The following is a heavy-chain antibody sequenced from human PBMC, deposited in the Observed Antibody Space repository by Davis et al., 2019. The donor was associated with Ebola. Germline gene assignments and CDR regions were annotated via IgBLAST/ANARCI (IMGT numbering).Heavy chain of an antibody. J-gene: IGHJ4*02. D-gene: IGHD3-3*01. CDR1: GFTFDDYA. CDR3: ALGSYDFWSLNFDY. CDR2: ISGDGGST. Sequence: PGGSLRLSCAASGFTFDDYAMHWVRQAPGKGLEWVSLISGDGGSTYYADSVKGRFTISRDNSKNSLYLQMNSLRTEDTALYYCALGSYDFWSLNFDYWGQGTLVTVSS. V-gene: IGHV3-43*02.